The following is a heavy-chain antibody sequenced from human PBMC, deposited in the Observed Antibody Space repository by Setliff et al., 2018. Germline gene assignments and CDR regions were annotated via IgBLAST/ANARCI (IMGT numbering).Heavy chain of an antibody. CDR2: INPNSGGT. J-gene: IGHJ4*02. CDR3: ARTGHCGGDCYGFDY. V-gene: IGHV1-2*02. CDR1: GYSFGNYG. Sequence: ASVKVSCKASGYSFGNYGMSWVRQAPGQGLEWMGWINPNSGGTNYAQKFQGRVTMTRDTSISTAYMELSRLRSDDTAVYYCARTGHCGGDCYGFDYWGQGTLVTVSS. D-gene: IGHD2-21*02.